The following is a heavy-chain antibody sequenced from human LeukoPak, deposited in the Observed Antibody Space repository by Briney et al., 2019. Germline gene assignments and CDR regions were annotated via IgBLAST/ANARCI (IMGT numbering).Heavy chain of an antibody. CDR3: AKSVGVPSYGGYQLVAFDI. V-gene: IGHV3-23*01. D-gene: IGHD2-2*01. CDR2: ISGSGDST. Sequence: TGGSLRLSCAASGFIFNRYIMSWVRQAPGKGLEWVAGISGSGDSTDYADSVKGRFTISRDNSKNTLYLQMNSLRAEDTAVYYCAKSVGVPSYGGYQLVAFDIWGQGTMVTVSS. J-gene: IGHJ3*02. CDR1: GFIFNRYI.